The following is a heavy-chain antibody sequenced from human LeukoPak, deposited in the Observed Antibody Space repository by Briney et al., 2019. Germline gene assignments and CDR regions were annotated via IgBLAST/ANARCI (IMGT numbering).Heavy chain of an antibody. CDR1: GFTFSSYW. V-gene: IGHV3-74*01. Sequence: GGSLRVSCAASGFTFSSYWMHWVRQAPGNGLVWVSRINSDGSSTSYADSVKGRFTISRDNAKNTLYLQMNSLRAEDTAVYYCARDRYCSGGSCYSGDYWGQGTLVTVSS. CDR3: ARDRYCSGGSCYSGDY. D-gene: IGHD2-15*01. CDR2: INSDGSST. J-gene: IGHJ4*02.